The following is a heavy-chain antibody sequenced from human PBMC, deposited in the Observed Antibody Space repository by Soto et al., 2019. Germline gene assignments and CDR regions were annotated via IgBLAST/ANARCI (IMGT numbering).Heavy chain of an antibody. CDR1: GYSFTSYW. V-gene: IGHV5-51*01. D-gene: IGHD6-6*01. CDR3: AKDPGIAARALDY. CDR2: IYPGDSHT. Sequence: GESLKISCKGSGYSFTSYWIGWVRQMPGKGLEWMGIIYPGDSHTKYSPSFQGQVTISADKSISTAYLQWSSLKASDTAVYYCAKDPGIAARALDYWGQGTLVTVSS. J-gene: IGHJ4*02.